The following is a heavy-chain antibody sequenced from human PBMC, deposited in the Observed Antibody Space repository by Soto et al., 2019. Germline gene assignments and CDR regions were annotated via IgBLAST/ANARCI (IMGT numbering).Heavy chain of an antibody. CDR3: ATGSFTSTGGRIGYHYNAMDV. CDR1: GRTFSSHS. Sequence: QVQLVQSGAEVKKPGSSVKVSCKSSGRTFSSHSINWVRQAPGQGLEWMGGIIPIFGPANFAKKFQGRVTITADESTTTAYMELSSLRSVDTAIYYCATGSFTSTGGRIGYHYNAMDVWGQGTTVTVSS. J-gene: IGHJ6*02. V-gene: IGHV1-69*01. CDR2: IIPIFGPA. D-gene: IGHD2-2*01.